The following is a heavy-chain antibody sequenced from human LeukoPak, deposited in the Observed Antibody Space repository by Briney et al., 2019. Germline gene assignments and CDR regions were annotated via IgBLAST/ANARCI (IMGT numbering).Heavy chain of an antibody. D-gene: IGHD3-3*01. V-gene: IGHV3-74*01. CDR2: IKGDGIST. CDR1: GFDFSSNW. J-gene: IGHJ4*02. Sequence: GGSLKLSCAASGFDFSSNWMHRVRHAPGQGLVWVSRIKGDGISTNYADFVKGRFTISRDIAKNTLYLQMNSLRAEDTGVYYCAKDHYWSIDYWGRGTLVTVSS. CDR3: AKDHYWSIDY.